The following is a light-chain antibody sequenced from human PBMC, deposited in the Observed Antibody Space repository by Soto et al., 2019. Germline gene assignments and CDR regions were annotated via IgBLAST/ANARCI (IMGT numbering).Light chain of an antibody. V-gene: IGKV3-20*01. Sequence: EIVLTQSPGTLSLSPGERATLSCRASQSVTTYLAWCQQKPGQAPRLLIYGASSRATGIPDRVNGIGSGIAFTLTMSRLAPEDVAVYYCQQYGSSSLTFGGGTMVEIK. J-gene: IGKJ4*01. CDR2: GAS. CDR1: QSVTTY. CDR3: QQYGSSSLT.